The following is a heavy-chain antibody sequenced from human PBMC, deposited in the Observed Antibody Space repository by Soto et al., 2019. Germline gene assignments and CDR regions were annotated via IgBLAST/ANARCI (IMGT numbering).Heavy chain of an antibody. J-gene: IGHJ4*02. V-gene: IGHV2-5*02. CDR3: AHMIRYFDWLPYYFDH. Sequence: GPALGKPTQTLTLTFTFSGFSLSTSGVGVGWIRQPPGKALEWLALIFWDANKRYSPSLKSRVTITKDTSKNQVVLTMTNMDPVDTATYYCAHMIRYFDWLPYYFDHWGQGTLVTVSS. CDR2: IFWDANK. CDR1: GFSLSTSGVG. D-gene: IGHD3-9*01.